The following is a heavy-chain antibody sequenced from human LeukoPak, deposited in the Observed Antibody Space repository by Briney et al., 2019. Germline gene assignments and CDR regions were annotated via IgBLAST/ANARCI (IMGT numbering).Heavy chain of an antibody. D-gene: IGHD6-19*01. Sequence: PGGSLRLSCAASGFAFSDYYMSWIRQAPGKGLEWVSKISSSGTNIYYADSVKGRFTISRDNAKNSLYLQMNSLRAEDTAVYYCARDKPQWLVGYYYGIDVWGQGTTVTVSS. J-gene: IGHJ6*02. CDR2: ISSSGTNI. CDR1: GFAFSDYY. CDR3: ARDKPQWLVGYYYGIDV. V-gene: IGHV3-11*01.